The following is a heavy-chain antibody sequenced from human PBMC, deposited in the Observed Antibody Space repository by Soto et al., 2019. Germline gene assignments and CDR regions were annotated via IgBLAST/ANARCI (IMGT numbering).Heavy chain of an antibody. V-gene: IGHV3-30-3*01. CDR3: ARDQTSITTAGGGRIDH. CDR1: GFTFSTHA. J-gene: IGHJ4*02. CDR2: VSFDGSNK. D-gene: IGHD6-13*01. Sequence: QVQLVEAGGGVVQPGRSLRLSWAASGFTFSTHAMHWVRPAPGKALECVAIVSFDGSNKYYADSVKGRFTISRDNSKNTLYLQMSGLTPEDTALDYCARDQTSITTAGGGRIDHWGQGTLVTVSS.